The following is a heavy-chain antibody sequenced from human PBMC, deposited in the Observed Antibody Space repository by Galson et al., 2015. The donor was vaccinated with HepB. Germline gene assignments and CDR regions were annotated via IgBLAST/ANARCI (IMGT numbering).Heavy chain of an antibody. CDR1: GFTFSSYG. Sequence: SLRLSCAASGFTFSSYGMHWVRQAPGKGLEWVAVISYDGSNKYYADSVKGRFTISRDNSKNTLYLQMNSLRAEDTAVYYCAKVKRGSTSCYDYWGQGTLVTVSS. CDR3: AKVKRGSTSCYDY. CDR2: ISYDGSNK. D-gene: IGHD2-2*01. V-gene: IGHV3-30*18. J-gene: IGHJ4*02.